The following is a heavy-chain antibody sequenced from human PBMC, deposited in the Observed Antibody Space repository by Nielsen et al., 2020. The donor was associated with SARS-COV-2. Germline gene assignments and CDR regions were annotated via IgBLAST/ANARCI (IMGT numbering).Heavy chain of an antibody. CDR1: GLTFSSYA. V-gene: IGHV3-30-3*01. CDR3: ARYTMVRGALKGGGMDV. J-gene: IGHJ6*02. CDR2: ISYDGSNK. D-gene: IGHD3-10*01. Sequence: GGSLRLSCAASGLTFSSYAMHWVRQAPGKGLEWVAVISYDGSNKYYADSVKGRFTISRDNSKNTLYLQMNSLRAEDTAVYYCARYTMVRGALKGGGMDVWGQGTTVTVSS.